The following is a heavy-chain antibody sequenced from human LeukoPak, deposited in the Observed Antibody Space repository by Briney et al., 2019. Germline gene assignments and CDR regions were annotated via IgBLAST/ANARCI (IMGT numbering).Heavy chain of an antibody. CDR1: GGSISSYF. V-gene: IGHV4-4*07. D-gene: IGHD1-26*01. CDR2: IYTSGST. CDR3: ARAGGSYYHWFDP. J-gene: IGHJ5*02. Sequence: PSETLSLTCTASGGSISSYFWSWIRQPAGKGLEWIGRIYTSGSTNYNPSLKSRVTMSINTSKNQFSLELSSVTAADTAVYYCARAGGSYYHWFDPWGQGALVTVSS.